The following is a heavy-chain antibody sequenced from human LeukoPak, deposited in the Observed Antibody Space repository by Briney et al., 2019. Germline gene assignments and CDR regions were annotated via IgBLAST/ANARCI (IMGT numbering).Heavy chain of an antibody. Sequence: SQTLSLTCTVSGGSISSGGYYWSWIRQPPGKGLEWIGYIYHSGSTYYNPSLKSRVTISVDRSKNQFSLKLSSVTAADTAVYYCARIYDYGDYHPHWFDPWGQGTLVTVSS. CDR2: IYHSGST. V-gene: IGHV4-30-2*01. J-gene: IGHJ5*02. CDR1: GGSISSGGYY. D-gene: IGHD4-17*01. CDR3: ARIYDYGDYHPHWFDP.